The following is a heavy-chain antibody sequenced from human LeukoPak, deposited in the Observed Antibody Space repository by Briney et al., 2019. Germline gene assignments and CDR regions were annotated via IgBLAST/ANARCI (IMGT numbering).Heavy chain of an antibody. V-gene: IGHV1-18*01. CDR3: AIDIIEYSSSSASGY. CDR1: GYTFSSYG. D-gene: IGHD6-6*01. CDR2: ISAYNGNT. J-gene: IGHJ4*02. Sequence: GASVKVSCKASGYTFSSYGISWVRKAPGQGLEWMGWISAYNGNTNYARKFQGRVTMTTDTSTSTAYMELRSLRSDDTAVYYCAIDIIEYSSSSASGYWGQGTLVTVSS.